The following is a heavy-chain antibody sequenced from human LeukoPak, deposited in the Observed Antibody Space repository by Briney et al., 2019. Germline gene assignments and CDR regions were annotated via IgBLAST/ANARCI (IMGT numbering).Heavy chain of an antibody. CDR1: GFTFSSYA. D-gene: IGHD6-19*01. J-gene: IGHJ5*02. CDR2: ISSNGGST. Sequence: GGSLRLSCSASGFTFSSYAMHWVRQAPGEGLEYVSAISSNGGSTYYADSGKGRFTISRDNSKNTLYLQMSSLRAEDTAVYYCVSAPGYSSGWYWFDPWGQGTLVTVSS. V-gene: IGHV3-64D*06. CDR3: VSAPGYSSGWYWFDP.